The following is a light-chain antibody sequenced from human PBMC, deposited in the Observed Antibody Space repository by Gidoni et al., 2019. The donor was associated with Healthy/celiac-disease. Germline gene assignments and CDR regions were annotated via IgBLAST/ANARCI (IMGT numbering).Light chain of an antibody. CDR2: RNN. V-gene: IGLV1-47*01. J-gene: IGLJ7*01. Sequence: QSVLTQPPSASGTPGQRVTISCSGSSSNIGSNYVYWYQQLPGTAPKLLIYRNNPRPSGVPDRFSGSKSGTSASLAISGLRSADEAAYYCAAWDDSLSGPVFGGGTQLTVL. CDR3: AAWDDSLSGPV. CDR1: SSNIGSNY.